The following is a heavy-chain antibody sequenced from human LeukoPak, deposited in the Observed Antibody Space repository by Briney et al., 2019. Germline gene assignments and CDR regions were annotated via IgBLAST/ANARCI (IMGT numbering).Heavy chain of an antibody. CDR1: GGSISSYY. D-gene: IGHD3-16*01. CDR2: IYTSGST. Sequence: PSETLSLTCTVSGGSISSYYWSWIRQPAGKGLEWIGRIYTSGSTNYNPSLKSRVTMSVDTSKNQFSLKLSSVTAADTAVYYCARDHSYVWGSFNNWCDPWGQGTLVTVSS. CDR3: ARDHSYVWGSFNNWCDP. J-gene: IGHJ5*02. V-gene: IGHV4-4*07.